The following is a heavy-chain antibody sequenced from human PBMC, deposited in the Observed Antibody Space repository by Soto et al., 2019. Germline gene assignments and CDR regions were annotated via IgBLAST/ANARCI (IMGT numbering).Heavy chain of an antibody. Sequence: PSETLSLTCTVSGGSISSYYWSWIRQPPGKGLEWIGYIYYSGSTNYNPSLKSRVTISVDTSKNQFSLKLSSVTAADTAVYYCARLIANYYYYYGMDVWGQGTTVTVSS. J-gene: IGHJ6*02. V-gene: IGHV4-59*08. CDR2: IYYSGST. D-gene: IGHD3-16*01. CDR3: ARLIANYYYYYGMDV. CDR1: GGSISSYY.